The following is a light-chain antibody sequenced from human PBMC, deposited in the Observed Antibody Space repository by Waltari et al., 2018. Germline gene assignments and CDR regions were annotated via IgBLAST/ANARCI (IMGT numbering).Light chain of an antibody. CDR2: QDN. CDR1: KLGDKY. Sequence: SYELTQPPSVSVSPGQTASIPCSGDKLGDKYACWYQQRPGQSPVLVIYQDNKRPSGIPERFSGSNSGNTATLAISGTQAIDEADYYCQAWVNTTVIFGGGTKLTVL. V-gene: IGLV3-1*01. J-gene: IGLJ2*01. CDR3: QAWVNTTVI.